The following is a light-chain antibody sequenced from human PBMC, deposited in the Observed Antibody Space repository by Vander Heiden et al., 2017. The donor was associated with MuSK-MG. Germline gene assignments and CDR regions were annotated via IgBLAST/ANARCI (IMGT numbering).Light chain of an antibody. CDR1: QSVTSRF. V-gene: IGKV3-20*01. CDR2: DTS. CDR3: QHYGSSPLFT. Sequence: EVELTQSPGTQSSSPGERVTLSCRASQSVTSRFLAWYQQKPGQAPRLLIYDTSSRATDIPDRFSGSGSGTDFTLTISRLEPEDFAVYYCQHYGSSPLFTFGPGTKVDIK. J-gene: IGKJ3*01.